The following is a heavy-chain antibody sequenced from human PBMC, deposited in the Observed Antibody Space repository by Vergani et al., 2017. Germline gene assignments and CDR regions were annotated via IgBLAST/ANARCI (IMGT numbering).Heavy chain of an antibody. V-gene: IGHV4-39*01. Sequence: QLQLQESGPGLVKPSATLSLTCSVSGASIRSSNYYWGWIRQPPGKGLEWIASIYYSGSTYYNPSLKSRVTISVDTSKNQFSLKLSAVTAADTAVYFCARHSTVEWLVKLGWCSPRGQGILVTVSS. CDR3: ARHSTVEWLVKLGWCSP. CDR2: IYYSGST. D-gene: IGHD6-19*01. CDR1: GASIRSSNYY. J-gene: IGHJ5*02.